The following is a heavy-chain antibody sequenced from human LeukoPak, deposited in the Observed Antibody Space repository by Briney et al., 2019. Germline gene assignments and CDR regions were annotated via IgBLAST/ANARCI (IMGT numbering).Heavy chain of an antibody. CDR2: IHPGDSDT. Sequence: KFGESLKISCKGSGYSFTSYWIGWVRQMPGKGLEWMGIIHPGDSDTRYSPSFQGQVTISADKSINTAYLQWSSLKASDTAMYYCARHGPGFTSSPGPDYWGQGTLVTVSS. V-gene: IGHV5-51*01. CDR1: GYSFTSYW. CDR3: ARHGPGFTSSPGPDY. J-gene: IGHJ4*02. D-gene: IGHD3-10*01.